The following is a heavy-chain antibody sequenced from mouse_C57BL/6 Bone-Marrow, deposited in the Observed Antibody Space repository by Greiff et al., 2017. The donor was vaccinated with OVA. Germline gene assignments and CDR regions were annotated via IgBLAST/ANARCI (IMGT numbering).Heavy chain of an antibody. V-gene: IGHV1-26*01. J-gene: IGHJ4*01. Sequence: EVQLQQSGPELVKPGASVKISCKASGYTFTDYYMNWVKQSHGKSLEWIGDINPNNGGTSYNQKFKGKATLTVDKSSSTAYMKLRSLTSEDSAVYYCAQYGRARYCAMDCWGKGTSVTVSS. CDR1: GYTFTDYY. CDR2: INPNNGGT. CDR3: AQYGRARYCAMDC. D-gene: IGHD1-1*01.